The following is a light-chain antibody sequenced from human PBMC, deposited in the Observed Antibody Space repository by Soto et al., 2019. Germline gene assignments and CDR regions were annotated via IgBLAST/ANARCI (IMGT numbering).Light chain of an antibody. Sequence: EIVLTQSPATLSLSPGERATLSCRASQTVSTSLAWYQQRPGQAPRLLIYDASNRATGIPARFSGSGSGTDFTLTISSLEPEDFAVYYCQQRSNWPPFTFDPGTKVDIK. V-gene: IGKV3-11*01. CDR2: DAS. CDR3: QQRSNWPPFT. CDR1: QTVSTS. J-gene: IGKJ3*01.